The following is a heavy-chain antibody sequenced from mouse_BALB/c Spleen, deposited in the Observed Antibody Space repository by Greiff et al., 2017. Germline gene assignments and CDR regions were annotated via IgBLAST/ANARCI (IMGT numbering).Heavy chain of an antibody. V-gene: IGHV5-6-5*01. J-gene: IGHJ1*01. CDR2: ISSGGST. CDR1: GFTFSSYA. Sequence: EVKLMESGGGLVQPGGSRKLSCAASGFTFSSYAMSWVRQTPEKRLEWVASISSGGSTYYPDSVKGRFTISRDNARNILYLQMSSLRSEDTAMYYCARASTMITTRDWYFDVWGAGTTVTVSS. D-gene: IGHD2-4*01. CDR3: ARASTMITTRDWYFDV.